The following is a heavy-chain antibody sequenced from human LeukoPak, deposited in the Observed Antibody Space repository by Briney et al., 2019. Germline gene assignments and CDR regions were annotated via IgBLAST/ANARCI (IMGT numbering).Heavy chain of an antibody. V-gene: IGHV3-30*02. CDR3: AKGYAYSMDV. J-gene: IGHJ6*02. D-gene: IGHD2-8*01. Sequence: GGSLRLSCAASGFTFSSSGMHWVRRAPGKGLEWVAFIRNDGSKKYYGDSVKGRFTISRDNSKNTLDLQMNSLRGEDTAEYYCAKGYAYSMDVWGQGTTVTVSS. CDR1: GFTFSSSG. CDR2: IRNDGSKK.